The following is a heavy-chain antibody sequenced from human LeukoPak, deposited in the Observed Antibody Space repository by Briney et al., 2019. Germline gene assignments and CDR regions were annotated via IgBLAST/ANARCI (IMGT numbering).Heavy chain of an antibody. Sequence: SETLSLTCTVSGVSISSSRYYWAWLRQPPGKGLEWIGSVSYTGNAYDIPSLKSRVTISVDTSKNQFSLRLTSVTAADTAVCYCARAVAAVAWGSFEYWGQGTLLTVSS. V-gene: IGHV4-39*07. CDR3: ARAVAAVAWGSFEY. CDR1: GVSISSSRYY. D-gene: IGHD6-13*01. CDR2: VSYTGNA. J-gene: IGHJ4*02.